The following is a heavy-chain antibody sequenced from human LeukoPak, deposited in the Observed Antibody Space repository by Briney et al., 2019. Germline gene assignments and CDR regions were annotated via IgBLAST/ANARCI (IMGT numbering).Heavy chain of an antibody. CDR1: GFTFSSYG. Sequence: PGGSLRLSCAASGFTFSSYGMHWVRQAPGKGLEWVAVISYDGSNKYYADSVKGRFTISRDNSKNTLYLQMNSLRAEDTAVYYCAKDGYYYGSGSYYRRYFDYWGQGTLVTVSS. CDR3: AKDGYYYGSGSYYRRYFDY. CDR2: ISYDGSNK. D-gene: IGHD3-10*01. V-gene: IGHV3-30*18. J-gene: IGHJ4*02.